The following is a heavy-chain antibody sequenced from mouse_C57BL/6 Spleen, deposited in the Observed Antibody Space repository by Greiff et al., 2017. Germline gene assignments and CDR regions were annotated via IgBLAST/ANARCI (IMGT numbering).Heavy chain of an antibody. CDR1: GYTFTDSA. CDR3: ARRIYYGSYEDWEAY. Sequence: VKLVESGPELVRPGVSVKISCKGSGYTFTDSAMPWVKQSHAKSLAWIGVISTYYGDASYNQTFQDKATLTVDKSSSTAYMELARLTSEDSAVYYCARRIYYGSYEDWEAYWGQGTLVTVSA. CDR2: ISTYYGDA. V-gene: IGHV1-67*01. J-gene: IGHJ3*01. D-gene: IGHD2-1*01.